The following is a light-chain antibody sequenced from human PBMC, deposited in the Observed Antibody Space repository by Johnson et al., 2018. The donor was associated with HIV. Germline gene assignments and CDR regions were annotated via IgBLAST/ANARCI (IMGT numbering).Light chain of an antibody. J-gene: IGLJ1*01. CDR1: SSNIGNNY. CDR2: DNN. CDR3: GTWDSSLGAFV. Sequence: QSVLTQPPSVSAAPGQKVTISCSGSSSNIGNNYVSWYQQLPGTAPKLLIYDNNKRPSGIPGRFSGSKSGPSATLGITGLQTGDEADFYCGTWDSSLGAFVFGTGTKVTV. V-gene: IGLV1-51*01.